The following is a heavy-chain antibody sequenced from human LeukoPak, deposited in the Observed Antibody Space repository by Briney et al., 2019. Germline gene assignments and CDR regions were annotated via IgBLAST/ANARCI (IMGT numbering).Heavy chain of an antibody. CDR1: EFTFSSYA. Sequence: PPGGSLRLSCAASEFTFSSYAMQWVRQAPGKGLEWVSGISASGGDTWYADSVKGRFTISRDNSKNTLYLQMNSLRAEDTAVYYCAKYVSPKGPPYALDVWGQGTTVTVSS. D-gene: IGHD2/OR15-2a*01. J-gene: IGHJ6*02. CDR3: AKYVSPKGPPYALDV. CDR2: ISASGGDT. V-gene: IGHV3-23*01.